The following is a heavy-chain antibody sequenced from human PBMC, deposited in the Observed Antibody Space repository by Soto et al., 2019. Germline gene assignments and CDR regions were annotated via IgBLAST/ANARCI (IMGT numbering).Heavy chain of an antibody. V-gene: IGHV4-59*01. CDR3: ARASRGYSYEAAFDY. D-gene: IGHD5-18*01. Sequence: SETLSLTCTVSGGTISSWYWSWIRQPPGKGLEWIGYIYYSGSTNCNPSLKSRVTMTTDTSTSTAYMELRSLRSDDTAVYYCARASRGYSYEAAFDYWGEGTLVTSPQ. CDR1: GGTISSWY. J-gene: IGHJ4*02. CDR2: IYYSGST.